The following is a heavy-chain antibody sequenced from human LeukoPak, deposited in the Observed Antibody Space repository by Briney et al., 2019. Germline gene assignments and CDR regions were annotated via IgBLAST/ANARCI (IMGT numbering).Heavy chain of an antibody. V-gene: IGHV2-70*11. Sequence: SGPAQTNLTQTLTLTCTFSGFSLSTSGMCVSWIRQPPGKALERLARIDWDDDKYYSTSLKTRLTISKDTSKNQVVLTMTNMDPVDTATYHCARIRVAVADLYRMDVWGQGTPVTVSS. CDR1: GFSLSTSGMC. J-gene: IGHJ6*02. CDR2: IDWDDDK. D-gene: IGHD6-19*01. CDR3: ARIRVAVADLYRMDV.